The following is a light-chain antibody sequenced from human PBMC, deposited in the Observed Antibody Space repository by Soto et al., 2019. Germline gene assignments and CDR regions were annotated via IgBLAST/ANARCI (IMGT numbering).Light chain of an antibody. Sequence: EILMTQSPATLSVSPGERATLSFSASQSVSTKLAWYQQKPGQAPRLLINDASTRATGFPARFSGWGSGTEFTLTISSLQSEDFAVYYCQQYHNWPPITFGQGTRLEIK. CDR3: QQYHNWPPIT. V-gene: IGKV3-15*01. J-gene: IGKJ5*01. CDR2: DAS. CDR1: QSVSTK.